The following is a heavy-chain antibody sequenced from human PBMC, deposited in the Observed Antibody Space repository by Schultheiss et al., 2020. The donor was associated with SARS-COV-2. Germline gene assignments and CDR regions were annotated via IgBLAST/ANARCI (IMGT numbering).Heavy chain of an antibody. D-gene: IGHD1-1*01. V-gene: IGHV3-66*01. CDR1: GFTFSSYA. CDR3: ARFGNTGTYSNWFDP. CDR2: IYSGGST. Sequence: GGSLRLSCAASGFTFSSYAMSWVRQAPGKGLEWVAVIYSGGSTYYPDSVKGRFTISRDNAMNSLYLQMDSLRAEDTAVYYCARFGNTGTYSNWFDPWDQGTLVTVSS. J-gene: IGHJ5*02.